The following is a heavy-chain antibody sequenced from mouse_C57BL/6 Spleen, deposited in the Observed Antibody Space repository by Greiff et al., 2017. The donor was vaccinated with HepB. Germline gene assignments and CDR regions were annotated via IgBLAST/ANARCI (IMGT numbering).Heavy chain of an antibody. CDR1: GYSITSGYY. Sequence: EVQLQQSGPGLVKPSQSLSLTCSVTGYSITSGYYWNWIRQFPGNKLEWMGYISYDGSNNYNPSLKNRISITRDTSKNQFFLKLNSVTTEDTATYYCARDRVYDGYYESMDYWGQGTSVTVSS. D-gene: IGHD2-3*01. J-gene: IGHJ4*01. CDR3: ARDRVYDGYYESMDY. CDR2: ISYDGSN. V-gene: IGHV3-6*01.